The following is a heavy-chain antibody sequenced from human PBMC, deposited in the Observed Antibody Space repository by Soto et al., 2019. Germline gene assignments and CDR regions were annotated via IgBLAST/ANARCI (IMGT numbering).Heavy chain of an antibody. Sequence: LSLTCAASGFTFSSYSMNWVRQAPGKGLEWVSSISSSSSYIYYADSVKGRFTISRDNAKNSLYLQMNSLRAEDTAVYYCARDGEKGFDYWGQGTLVTVSS. V-gene: IGHV3-21*01. CDR2: ISSSSSYI. CDR1: GFTFSSYS. J-gene: IGHJ4*02. CDR3: ARDGEKGFDY.